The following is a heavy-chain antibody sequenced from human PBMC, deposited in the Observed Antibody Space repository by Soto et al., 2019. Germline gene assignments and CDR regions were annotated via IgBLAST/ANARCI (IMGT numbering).Heavy chain of an antibody. J-gene: IGHJ4*02. CDR1: GYTFTSYA. D-gene: IGHD4-17*01. CDR2: INAGNGNT. Sequence: ASVKVSCTASGYTFTSYAMHWVRQAPGQRLEWMGWINAGNGNTKYSQKFQGRVTITRDTSASTAYMELSSLRSEDTAVYYCARQRMYGDKAYYFDYWGQGTLVTVSS. V-gene: IGHV1-3*01. CDR3: ARQRMYGDKAYYFDY.